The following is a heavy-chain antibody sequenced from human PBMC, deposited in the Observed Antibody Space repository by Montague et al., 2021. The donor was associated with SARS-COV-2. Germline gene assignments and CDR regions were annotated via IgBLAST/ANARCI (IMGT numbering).Heavy chain of an antibody. CDR1: GFTVGGNY. Sequence: SLRLSCAASGFTVGGNYMSWVRQAPGKGLEWVSVIYSGGSPYYAYSVRXRFTISRDNSKNTLYLQMNSLRAEDTAVYFCARGGSDISADGLPYFDDWGQGTLVTVSS. J-gene: IGHJ4*02. CDR3: ARGGSDISADGLPYFDD. V-gene: IGHV3-53*01. CDR2: IYSGGSP. D-gene: IGHD3-16*01.